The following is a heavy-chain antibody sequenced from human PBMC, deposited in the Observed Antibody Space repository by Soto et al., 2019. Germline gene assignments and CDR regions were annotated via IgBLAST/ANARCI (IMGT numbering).Heavy chain of an antibody. Sequence: QSQTLSLTCAISGDRVSSNSAAWNWIRQSPSRGLEWLGRTYYRSKWYNDYAVSVKSRININPDTSKNQFSLHLNSVTPDDTAVYYCAREESREITYDSWGQGTLVTVSS. CDR1: GDRVSSNSAA. J-gene: IGHJ4*02. CDR2: TYYRSKWYN. CDR3: AREESREITYDS. D-gene: IGHD1-20*01. V-gene: IGHV6-1*01.